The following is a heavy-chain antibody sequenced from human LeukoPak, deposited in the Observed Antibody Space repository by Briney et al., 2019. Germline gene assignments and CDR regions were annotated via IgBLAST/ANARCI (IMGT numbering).Heavy chain of an antibody. V-gene: IGHV1-46*01. Sequence: ASVKVSCKASGYTFTSYYMHWVRQAPGQGLEWMGIINPSGGSTSYAQKFQGRVTMTRDTSTSTVYMELSSLRSEETAVYYCARVYGGNKGWFDPWGQGTLVTVSS. J-gene: IGHJ5*02. CDR2: INPSGGST. CDR3: ARVYGGNKGWFDP. CDR1: GYTFTSYY. D-gene: IGHD4-23*01.